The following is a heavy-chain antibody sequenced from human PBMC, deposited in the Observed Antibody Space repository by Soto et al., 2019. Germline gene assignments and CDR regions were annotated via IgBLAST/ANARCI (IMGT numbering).Heavy chain of an antibody. CDR3: ASGGSSLNFDS. CDR2: TYYRSKWYN. D-gene: IGHD6-6*01. CDR1: GDSVSSSIVT. J-gene: IGHJ4*02. Sequence: PSQTLSLTCVISGDSVSSSIVTWNWIRQSPSRGLEWLGRTYYRSKWYNDYAESVKSRITINPDTSKNQFSLHLNSVTPEDTAVYYCASGGSSLNFDSWGQGTLVTVSS. V-gene: IGHV6-1*01.